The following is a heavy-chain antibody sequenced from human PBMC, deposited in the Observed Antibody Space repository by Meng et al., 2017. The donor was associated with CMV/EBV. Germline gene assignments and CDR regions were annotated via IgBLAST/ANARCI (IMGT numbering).Heavy chain of an antibody. Sequence: GGSLRLSCAASGFTFSNAWMSWVRQAPGKGLEWVGRIKSKTDGGTTDYAAPVKGRFTISRDDSKSIAYLQMNSLRGEDTAVYYCARESCPTLRRAGGEGSYYCYGMDVWGQGTTVTVSS. CDR2: IKSKTDGGTT. V-gene: IGHV3-15*05. D-gene: IGHD3-10*01. CDR1: GFTFSNAW. CDR3: ARESCPTLRRAGGEGSYYCYGMDV. J-gene: IGHJ6*02.